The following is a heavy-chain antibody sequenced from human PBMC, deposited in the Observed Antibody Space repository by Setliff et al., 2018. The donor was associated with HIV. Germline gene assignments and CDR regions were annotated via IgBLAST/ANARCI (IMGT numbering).Heavy chain of an antibody. V-gene: IGHV3-33*06. CDR3: AKGPVTDSEVYFDY. J-gene: IGHJ4*02. Sequence: PGGSLRLSCAASGFTFSSYGMHWVRQAPGKGLEWVAVIWYDGSNKYYADSVKGRFTISRDNSKNTLYLQMNSLRAEDTAAYYCAKGPVTDSEVYFDYWGQGTLVTVSS. CDR1: GFTFSSYG. D-gene: IGHD4-4*01. CDR2: IWYDGSNK.